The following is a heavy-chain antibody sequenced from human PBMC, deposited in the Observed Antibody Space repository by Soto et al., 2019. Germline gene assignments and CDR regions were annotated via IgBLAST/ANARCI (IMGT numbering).Heavy chain of an antibody. Sequence: ASVKVSCKASGYTFTSCAMHWVRQAPGQRLEWMGWINAGNVNTKYSQNFQGRVTITRDTSASTAYMELSSLSSEDTAVYYCARTSYYYYYYMDVWGKGTTVTVSS. CDR3: ARTSYYYYYYMDV. CDR2: INAGNVNT. CDR1: GYTFTSCA. V-gene: IGHV1-3*01. J-gene: IGHJ6*03. D-gene: IGHD1-26*01.